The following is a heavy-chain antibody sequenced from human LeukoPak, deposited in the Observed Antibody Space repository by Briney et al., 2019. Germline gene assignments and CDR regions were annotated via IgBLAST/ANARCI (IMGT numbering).Heavy chain of an antibody. Sequence: QSGGSLRLSCAASGFTFSSNWMHWVRQAPGKGLMWVSRINRDGSRTDYADSVKGRFTISRDDAKNTLYLQVNSLRAEDTAVYFCARGGSDTAMAHDYWGQGTLVTVSS. D-gene: IGHD5-18*01. CDR2: INRDGSRT. CDR1: GFTFSSNW. CDR3: ARGGSDTAMAHDY. V-gene: IGHV3-74*01. J-gene: IGHJ4*02.